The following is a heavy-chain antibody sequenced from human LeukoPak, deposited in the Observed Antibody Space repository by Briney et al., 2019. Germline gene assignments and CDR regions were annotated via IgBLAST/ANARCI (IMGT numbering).Heavy chain of an antibody. CDR3: ARDVYSSSWYEYGWFDP. CDR2: IWYDGSNK. CDR1: GFTFSSYG. Sequence: PGGSLRLSCAASGFTFSSYGMPWVRQAPGKGLEWVAVIWYDGSNKYYADSVKGRFTISRDNSKNTLYLQMNSLRAEDTAVYYCARDVYSSSWYEYGWFDPWGQGTLVTVSS. D-gene: IGHD6-13*01. V-gene: IGHV3-33*01. J-gene: IGHJ5*02.